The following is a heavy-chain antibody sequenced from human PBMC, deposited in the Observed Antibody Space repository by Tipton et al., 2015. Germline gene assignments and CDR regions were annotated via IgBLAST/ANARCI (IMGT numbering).Heavy chain of an antibody. V-gene: IGHV3-23*01. CDR2: ISGDSGRDT. Sequence: AVSGFIFDDFAMSWVRQAPGKGLEWVSSISGDSGRDTHYAESVEGRFVISRDSSKETLYLEMNSLRGADTALYYCGKDVMYTGGEALDVWGQGTLVTVSS. CDR1: GFIFDDFA. CDR3: GKDVMYTGGEALDV. J-gene: IGHJ3*01. D-gene: IGHD2-8*02.